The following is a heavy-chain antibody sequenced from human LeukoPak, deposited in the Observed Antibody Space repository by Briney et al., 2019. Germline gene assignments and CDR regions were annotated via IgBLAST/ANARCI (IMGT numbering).Heavy chain of an antibody. D-gene: IGHD6-19*01. V-gene: IGHV1-18*01. CDR2: ISGSNGNT. CDR3: AREAVAGTSGY. J-gene: IGHJ4*02. Sequence: ASVKVSCKASGYTFTSYGISWVRQPPGQGLEWMGWISGSNGNTNYAQKLQGRVTMTTDTSTSTAYMELRSLRSDDAAVYYCAREAVAGTSGYWGQGTLVTVSS. CDR1: GYTFTSYG.